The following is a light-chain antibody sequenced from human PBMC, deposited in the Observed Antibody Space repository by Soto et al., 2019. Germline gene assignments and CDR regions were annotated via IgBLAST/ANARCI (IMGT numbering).Light chain of an antibody. Sequence: DIQMTQSPSTLSASVGDRVTITCRASQSLNNDLAWYQQKPGKAPNLLIYDASTLERGVPSRFNGTGSGTDFTLAINSLQPDDFATYHCQQYQRSSITFGQGTRLEIK. J-gene: IGKJ5*01. V-gene: IGKV1-5*01. CDR2: DAS. CDR1: QSLNND. CDR3: QQYQRSSIT.